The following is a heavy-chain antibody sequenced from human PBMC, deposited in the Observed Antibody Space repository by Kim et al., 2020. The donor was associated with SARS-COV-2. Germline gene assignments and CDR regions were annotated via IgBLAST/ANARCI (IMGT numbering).Heavy chain of an antibody. V-gene: IGHV3-11*04. D-gene: IGHD3-10*01. CDR3: ARDANMVRGVLNWFGP. Sequence: KGRFTTSRDNANNSLYLQMNSLRAEDTAVYYCARDANMVRGVLNWFGPWGQGTLVTVSS. J-gene: IGHJ5*02.